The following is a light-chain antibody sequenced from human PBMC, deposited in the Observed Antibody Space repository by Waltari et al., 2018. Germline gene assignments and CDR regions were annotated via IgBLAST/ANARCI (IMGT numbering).Light chain of an antibody. V-gene: IGKV1-39*01. CDR1: HHISSY. CDR2: AAS. J-gene: IGKJ5*01. CDR3: QQNYNPPIT. Sequence: DIQVTQSPSSLSASVGDRVTITCRTSHHISSYANWYQQRPGKAPKLLIYAASILQNGVPSRFSGSGSQTDFTLTISSLQPEEFATYYCQQNYNPPITFGQGTRLEIK.